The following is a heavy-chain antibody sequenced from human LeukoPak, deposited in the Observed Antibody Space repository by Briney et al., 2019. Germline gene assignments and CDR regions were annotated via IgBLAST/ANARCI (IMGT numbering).Heavy chain of an antibody. CDR3: ARGRRTTAWFDP. J-gene: IGHJ5*02. D-gene: IGHD2-21*02. CDR1: GFTFSDYY. CDR2: ISSSGSTR. Sequence: GGSLRLSFAASGFTFSDYYMSWIRQAPGKGLEWVSYISSSGSTRYYADSVKGRFTISRDNAKNSLYLQMNSLRAEDTAVYYCARGRRTTAWFDPWGQGTLVTVSS. V-gene: IGHV3-11*01.